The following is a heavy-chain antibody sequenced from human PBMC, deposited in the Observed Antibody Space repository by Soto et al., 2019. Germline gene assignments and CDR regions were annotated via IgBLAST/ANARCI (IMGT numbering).Heavy chain of an antibody. CDR1: GGSISSYY. CDR2: IYYSGST. J-gene: IGHJ4*02. V-gene: IGHV4-59*08. Sequence: SETLSLTCTVSGGSISSYYWSWIRQPPGKGLERIGYIYYSGSTNYNPSLKTRVTISVDTSKNQLSLKLSSVTASYTAVYCCASNRVTTIVLDYRGQGSRIADSS. D-gene: IGHD2-8*01. CDR3: ASNRVTTIVLDY.